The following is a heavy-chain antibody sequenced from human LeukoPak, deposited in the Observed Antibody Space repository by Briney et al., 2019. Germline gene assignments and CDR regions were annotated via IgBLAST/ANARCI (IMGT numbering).Heavy chain of an antibody. CDR2: IKEDGSEE. D-gene: IGHD3-9*01. CDR3: GRGRPISF. Sequence: PGGSLRLSCAASGFTFSNYWLSWGRQAPGKGLEWVANIKEDGSEEYYVDSVKGRFTISRDNARKSVYLQMNSLRAEDTAVYYCGRGRPISFCGQGTLVTVSS. V-gene: IGHV3-7*04. J-gene: IGHJ4*02. CDR1: GFTFSNYW.